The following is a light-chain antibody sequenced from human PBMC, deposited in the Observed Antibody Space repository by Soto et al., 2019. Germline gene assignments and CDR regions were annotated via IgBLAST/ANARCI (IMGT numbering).Light chain of an antibody. Sequence: EIVLTQSPATLSLSPGERATLSCRASQSVGSSLAWYQQKPGQPPRLLIYDTSNRATAIPARFSGSGSGTDFTLAINSLEPEDFAVYYCQQRSSWPLLWTFGGGTKVEIK. CDR2: DTS. CDR3: QQRSSWPLLWT. V-gene: IGKV3-11*01. CDR1: QSVGSS. J-gene: IGKJ4*01.